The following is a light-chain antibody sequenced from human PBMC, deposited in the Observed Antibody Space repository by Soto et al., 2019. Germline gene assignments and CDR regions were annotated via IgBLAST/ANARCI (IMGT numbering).Light chain of an antibody. V-gene: IGKV1-12*01. Sequence: DSQMTQSPSSVSASVGDRVTITCRASQNIGTWLAWFQQKPGKAPKLLIYAASNLQSGVPSRFSGSGSGTDFALTISSLQPEDFATYYCQQTYNTPWTFGQGTKVDIK. CDR3: QQTYNTPWT. J-gene: IGKJ1*01. CDR2: AAS. CDR1: QNIGTW.